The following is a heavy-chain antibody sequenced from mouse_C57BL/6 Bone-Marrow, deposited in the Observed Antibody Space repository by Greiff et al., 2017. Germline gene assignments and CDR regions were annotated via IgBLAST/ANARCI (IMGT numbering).Heavy chain of an antibody. J-gene: IGHJ2*01. Sequence: DVQLQESGGGLVQPGGSMKLSCVASGFTFSNYWMTWVRQSPEKGLEWVAQISLKSDNYATHYAVSVKGRFTISSDDSKSSVYLQMKNLSSEDTGIYYCSCLLPIDYWGQGTTLTVSS. D-gene: IGHD1-1*01. CDR3: SCLLPIDY. CDR1: GFTFSNYW. CDR2: ISLKSDNYAT. V-gene: IGHV6-3*01.